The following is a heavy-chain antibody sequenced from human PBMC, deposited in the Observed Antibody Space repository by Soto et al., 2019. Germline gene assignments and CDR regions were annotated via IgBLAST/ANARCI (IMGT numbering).Heavy chain of an antibody. D-gene: IGHD6-6*01. Sequence: QVQLVQSGAEVKKPGSSVKVSCKASGGTFSNYAISWVRQAPGQGLEWMGGIIPIFTTTQYAQKFQGRVTFTADESTSTAYMELSSLRSEDTAVYYCAIEYSSSPPYYPIGYWGQGTLVTVSS. CDR1: GGTFSNYA. CDR3: AIEYSSSPPYYPIGY. V-gene: IGHV1-69*01. J-gene: IGHJ4*02. CDR2: IIPIFTTT.